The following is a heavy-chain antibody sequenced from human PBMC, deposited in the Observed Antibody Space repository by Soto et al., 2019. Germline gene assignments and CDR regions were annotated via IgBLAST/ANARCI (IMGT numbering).Heavy chain of an antibody. CDR3: ARPAPGSEADY. D-gene: IGHD2-8*02. Sequence: GESLKISCRVSGYNFIKYWIGWVRQMPGKGLEWMGIIFPGDSDTRYSPSFQGQVTISADKSISTAYLQWSSLKASDTAMYYCARPAPGSEADYWGQGTLVTVSS. V-gene: IGHV5-51*01. J-gene: IGHJ4*02. CDR1: GYNFIKYW. CDR2: IFPGDSDT.